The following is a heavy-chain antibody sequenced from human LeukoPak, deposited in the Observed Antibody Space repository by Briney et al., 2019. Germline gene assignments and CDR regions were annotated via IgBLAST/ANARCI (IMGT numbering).Heavy chain of an antibody. D-gene: IGHD4-17*01. Sequence: PSETLSLTCTVSGASISSNNYYWGWVRQPPGTGLEWIGNIYSSGNTYYNASLKSRVTIYIDTSKDQFSLKLSSATAADTAVYYCACLTTVTAAYFYYYYLDVWGKGTTVTVSS. V-gene: IGHV4-39*01. J-gene: IGHJ6*03. CDR1: GASISSNNYY. CDR2: IYSSGNT. CDR3: ACLTTVTAAYFYYYYLDV.